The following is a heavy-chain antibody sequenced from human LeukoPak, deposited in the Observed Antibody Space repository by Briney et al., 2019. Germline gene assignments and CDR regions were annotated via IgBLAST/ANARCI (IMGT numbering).Heavy chain of an antibody. CDR3: ARVAMDAFDI. J-gene: IGHJ3*02. CDR1: GYSISSGYY. Sequence: PSETLSLTCAVSGYSISSGYYWGWIRQPPGKGLEWIGSIYHSGSTYYNPSLKSRVTMSVDTSKNQFSLKLSSVTAADTAVYYCARVAMDAFDIWGQGTMVTVSS. CDR2: IYHSGST. V-gene: IGHV4-38-2*01.